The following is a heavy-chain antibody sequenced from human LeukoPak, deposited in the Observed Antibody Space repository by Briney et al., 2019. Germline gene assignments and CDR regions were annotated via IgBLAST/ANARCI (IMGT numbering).Heavy chain of an antibody. Sequence: GGSLRLSCVASEFTFSSHAMNWVRQAPGKGLEWVSAISGSGGSTYYADSVKGRFTIPRDNSKNTLYLQMNSLRAEDTAVYYCARDSLGFDYWGQGTLVTVSS. D-gene: IGHD7-27*01. V-gene: IGHV3-23*01. CDR3: ARDSLGFDY. CDR2: ISGSGGST. J-gene: IGHJ4*02. CDR1: EFTFSSHA.